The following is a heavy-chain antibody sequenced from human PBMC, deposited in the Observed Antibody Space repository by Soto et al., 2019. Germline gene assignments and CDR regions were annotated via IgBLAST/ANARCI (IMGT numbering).Heavy chain of an antibody. Sequence: VASVKVSCKASGGTFSSYAISWVRQAPGQGLEWMGGIIPIFGTANYAQKFQGRVTITADESTSTAYMELSSLRSEDTAVYYCAGDLRTYCGGDCYAGYFQHWGQGTLVTVSS. CDR3: AGDLRTYCGGDCYAGYFQH. V-gene: IGHV1-69*13. J-gene: IGHJ1*01. CDR2: IIPIFGTA. CDR1: GGTFSSYA. D-gene: IGHD2-21*02.